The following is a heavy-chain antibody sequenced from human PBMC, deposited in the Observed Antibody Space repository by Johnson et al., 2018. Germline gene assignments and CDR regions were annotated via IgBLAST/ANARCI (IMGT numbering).Heavy chain of an antibody. J-gene: IGHJ6*03. CDR2: IWYDGSNK. Sequence: QVQLQESGGGVVQPGRSLRLSCAASGFTFSSYGMHWFRQAPGKGLEWVAVIWYDGSNKYYADSVTGRFTISRDNSKNTLYLQMNSLRAEDTAVYYCAKDSRDYYYYYMDVWGKGTTVTVSS. V-gene: IGHV3-33*06. CDR1: GFTFSSYG. CDR3: AKDSRDYYYYYMDV.